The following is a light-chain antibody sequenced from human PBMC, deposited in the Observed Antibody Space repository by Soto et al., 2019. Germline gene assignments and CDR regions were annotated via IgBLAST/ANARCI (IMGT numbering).Light chain of an antibody. CDR2: DAS. Sequence: DIQMTQSPSSLSASVGDRVTITCQASQDIKNFLNWYQQRPGKAPKLLIYDASDLETGVPSRFSGSGSGTDFTLTITNLQPEDIATYYCQQYDNLPPYPFGQGTKLEIK. CDR1: QDIKNF. CDR3: QQYDNLPPYP. J-gene: IGKJ2*01. V-gene: IGKV1-33*01.